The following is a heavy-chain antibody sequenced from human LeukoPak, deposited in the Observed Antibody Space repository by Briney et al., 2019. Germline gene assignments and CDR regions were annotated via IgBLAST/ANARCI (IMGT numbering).Heavy chain of an antibody. CDR2: IYYSGST. CDR3: ARHLIAVAGPFDY. V-gene: IGHV4-59*08. J-gene: IGHJ4*02. Sequence: SETRSLTCTVSGGSISGYYWSWVRQPPGKGLEWIGCIYYSGSTNYNPSLKSRVTISVDTSKNQFSLKLSSVTAADTAVYFCARHLIAVAGPFDYWGQGTLVTVSS. D-gene: IGHD6-19*01. CDR1: GGSISGYY.